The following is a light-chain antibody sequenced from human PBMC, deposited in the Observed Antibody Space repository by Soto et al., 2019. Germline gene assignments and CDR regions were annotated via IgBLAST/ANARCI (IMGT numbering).Light chain of an antibody. CDR2: DAS. CDR1: QSVKTV. J-gene: IGKJ5*01. V-gene: IGKV3-11*01. Sequence: EIVLTQSPATLSLSAGARAALTCQASQSVKTVLVWYQQRPGQAPRLLIYDASHRAAGIPARFSGSGFWTDFTLTISSLETEDAAVYYGQQRSNWPPITVGQGTRLEIK. CDR3: QQRSNWPPIT.